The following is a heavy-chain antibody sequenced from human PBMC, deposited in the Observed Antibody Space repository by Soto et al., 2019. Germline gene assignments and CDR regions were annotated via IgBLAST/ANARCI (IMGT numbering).Heavy chain of an antibody. Sequence: GASVKVSCKASGYTFTSYYMHWVRQAPGQGLEWMGIINPNGGSTSYAQKFQGRVTMTRDTSTSTVYMELSSLRSEDTAVYYCARQNGGDYGDYTIDYWGQGTLVTVSS. CDR3: ARQNGGDYGDYTIDY. J-gene: IGHJ4*02. V-gene: IGHV1-46*03. CDR1: GYTFTSYY. CDR2: INPNGGST. D-gene: IGHD4-17*01.